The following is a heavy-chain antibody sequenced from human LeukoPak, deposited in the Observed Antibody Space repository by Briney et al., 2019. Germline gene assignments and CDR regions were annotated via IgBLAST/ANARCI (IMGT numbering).Heavy chain of an antibody. Sequence: GASVKVSCKASGYTFTSYGISWVRQAPGQGLEWMGWISAYNGNTNYAQKLQGRVTMTTDTSTSTAYVELRSLRSDDTAVYYCARVTAAPTVFFDYWGQGTLVTVSS. CDR3: ARVTAAPTVFFDY. CDR2: ISAYNGNT. D-gene: IGHD6-6*01. V-gene: IGHV1-18*01. CDR1: GYTFTSYG. J-gene: IGHJ4*02.